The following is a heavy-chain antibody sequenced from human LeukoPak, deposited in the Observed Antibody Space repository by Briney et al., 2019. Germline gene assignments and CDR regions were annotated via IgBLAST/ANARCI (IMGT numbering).Heavy chain of an antibody. CDR3: AGGYCSSTSCYAADY. Sequence: ASVKVSCKASGYTFTSYGISWVRQAPGQGLEWMGWISAYNGNTNYAQKLQGRVTMTTDTSTSTAYMELRSLRSDDTAVYYCAGGYCSSTSCYAADYWGQGTLVTVSS. CDR1: GYTFTSYG. D-gene: IGHD2-2*01. CDR2: ISAYNGNT. J-gene: IGHJ4*02. V-gene: IGHV1-18*01.